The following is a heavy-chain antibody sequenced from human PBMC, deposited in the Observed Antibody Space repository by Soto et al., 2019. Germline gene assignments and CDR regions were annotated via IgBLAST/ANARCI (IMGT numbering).Heavy chain of an antibody. Sequence: SETLSLTCTVSGGSISSGGYYWSWIRQHPGKGLEWIGYIYYSGSTNYNPSLKSRVTISVDTSKNQFSLKLSSVTAADTAVYYCARGRAPTNTVNYYYYMDVWGKGTTVTVSS. J-gene: IGHJ6*03. CDR2: IYYSGST. CDR3: ARGRAPTNTVNYYYYMDV. D-gene: IGHD4-4*01. CDR1: GGSISSGGYY. V-gene: IGHV4-31*03.